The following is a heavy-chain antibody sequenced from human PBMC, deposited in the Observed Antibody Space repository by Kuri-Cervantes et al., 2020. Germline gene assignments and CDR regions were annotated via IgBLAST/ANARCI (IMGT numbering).Heavy chain of an antibody. V-gene: IGHV3-23*01. Sequence: ETLSLTCAASGFTFSSYAMTWVRQAPGKGLEWVSAITGSGGSTYYADSVRGRFTISRDNAKNSLYLQMNSLRAEDTAVYYCATEGYGSGSYPTDYWGQGTLVTVSS. CDR1: GFTFSSYA. CDR2: ITGSGGST. J-gene: IGHJ4*02. CDR3: ATEGYGSGSYPTDY. D-gene: IGHD3-10*01.